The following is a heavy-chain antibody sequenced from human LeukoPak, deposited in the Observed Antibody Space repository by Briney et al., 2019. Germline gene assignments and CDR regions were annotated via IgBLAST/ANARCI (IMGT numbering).Heavy chain of an antibody. V-gene: IGHV1-24*01. Sequence: ASVKVSCKVSGYTLTELSMHWVRQAPGKGLEWMGGFDPEDGETIYAQKFQGRVTMTEDTSTDTAYMELSSLRSEDTAVYYCARGSRGYYDYVWGSYRSNNDYFDYWGQGTLVTVSS. CDR1: GYTLTELS. CDR2: FDPEDGET. J-gene: IGHJ4*02. CDR3: ARGSRGYYDYVWGSYRSNNDYFDY. D-gene: IGHD3-16*02.